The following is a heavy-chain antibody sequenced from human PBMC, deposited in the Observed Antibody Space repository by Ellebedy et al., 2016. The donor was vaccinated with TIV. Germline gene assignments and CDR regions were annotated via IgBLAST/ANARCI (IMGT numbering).Heavy chain of an antibody. Sequence: GESLKISYAASRFSFSSYWMSWVRQAPGKGLEWVANMRQDGGDKYYVDSVKGRFTISRDNAKSSLYLQMNSVRAEDTAVYYCATDGSYGDYLSPAHAFEIWGQGTMVAVSS. D-gene: IGHD4-17*01. CDR1: RFSFSSYW. J-gene: IGHJ3*02. V-gene: IGHV3-7*01. CDR2: MRQDGGDK. CDR3: ATDGSYGDYLSPAHAFEI.